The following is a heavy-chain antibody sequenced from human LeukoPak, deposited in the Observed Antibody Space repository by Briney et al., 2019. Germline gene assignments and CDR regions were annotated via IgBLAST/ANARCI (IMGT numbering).Heavy chain of an antibody. CDR2: INPNSGGT. D-gene: IGHD6-19*01. CDR1: GYTFTGYY. J-gene: IGHJ4*02. Sequence: ASVKVTCKASGYTFTGYYMHWVRQAPGQGLEWMGWINPNSGGTNYAQKFQGRVTMTRDTSISTAYMELSRLRSDDTAVYYCASHKAVAGQFDYWGQGTLVTVSS. V-gene: IGHV1-2*02. CDR3: ASHKAVAGQFDY.